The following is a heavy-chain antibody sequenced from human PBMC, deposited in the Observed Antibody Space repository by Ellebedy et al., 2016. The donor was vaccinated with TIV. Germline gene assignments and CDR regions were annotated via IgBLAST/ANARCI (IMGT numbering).Heavy chain of an antibody. Sequence: SETLSLXXAVSGGSISSGGYSWSWIRQPPGKGLEWIGYIYHSGSTYYNPSLKSRVTISVDRSKNQFSLKLSSVTAADTAVYYCARGDIVATIADYWGQGTLVTVSS. V-gene: IGHV4-30-2*01. D-gene: IGHD5-12*01. CDR2: IYHSGST. J-gene: IGHJ4*02. CDR3: ARGDIVATIADY. CDR1: GGSISSGGYS.